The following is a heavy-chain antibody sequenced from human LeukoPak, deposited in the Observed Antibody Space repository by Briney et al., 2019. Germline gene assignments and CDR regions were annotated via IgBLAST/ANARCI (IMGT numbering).Heavy chain of an antibody. V-gene: IGHV1-46*01. CDR3: ARVTLWGSGSYLAYYYMDV. J-gene: IGHJ6*03. Sequence: ASVKVSCKASGYSFISQGMNWVRQAPGQGLEWMGIINPSGGSTSYAQKFQGRVTMTRDTSTSTVYMELSSLRSEDTAVYYCARVTLWGSGSYLAYYYMDVWGKGTTVTVSS. CDR1: GYSFISQG. CDR2: INPSGGST. D-gene: IGHD3-10*01.